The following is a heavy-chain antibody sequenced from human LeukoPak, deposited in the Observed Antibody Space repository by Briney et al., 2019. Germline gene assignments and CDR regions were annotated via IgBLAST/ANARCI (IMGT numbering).Heavy chain of an antibody. V-gene: IGHV1-24*01. D-gene: IGHD6-6*01. CDR1: GYTLTELF. CDR2: FDREDGET. J-gene: IGHJ6*03. CDR3: ATGLVGDYYYYYMDV. Sequence: GASVKVSCKVSGYTLTELFMHWVRQAPGKGLEWMGGFDREDGETIYAQKFQGRVTMTEDTSTDTAYMELSSLRSEDTAVYYCATGLVGDYYYYYMDVWGKGTTVTVSS.